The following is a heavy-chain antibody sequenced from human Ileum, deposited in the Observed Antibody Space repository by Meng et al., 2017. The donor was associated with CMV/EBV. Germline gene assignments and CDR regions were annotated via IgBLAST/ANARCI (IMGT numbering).Heavy chain of an antibody. J-gene: IGHJ4*02. CDR2: INLNSGVI. V-gene: IGHV1-2*02. Sequence: QMQLVQSGTELKTPGASVKVSCKASGNIFTGYYMHWVRQAPGQGLEWVGCINLNSGVIDFAQKFQGRITLTRDTSITTAYMELTRLIYDDTAVYYCARENWVYDYWGQGTLVTVSS. CDR3: ARENWVYDY. CDR1: GNIFTGYY. D-gene: IGHD7-27*01.